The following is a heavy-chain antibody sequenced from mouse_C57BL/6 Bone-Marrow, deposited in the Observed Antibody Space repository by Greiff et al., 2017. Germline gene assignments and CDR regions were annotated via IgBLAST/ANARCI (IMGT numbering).Heavy chain of an antibody. D-gene: IGHD1-2*01. V-gene: IGHV1-50*01. CDR3: ARRDYGGY. CDR1: GYTFTSYW. Sequence: QVQLQQPGAELVKPGASVKLSCKASGYTFTSYWMQWVKQRPGQGLEWIGEIDPSDSYTNYNQKFKGKATLTVDKSSSTAYMQLSSLRSEDSAVYYCARRDYGGYWGQGTTLTVSS. CDR2: IDPSDSYT. J-gene: IGHJ2*01.